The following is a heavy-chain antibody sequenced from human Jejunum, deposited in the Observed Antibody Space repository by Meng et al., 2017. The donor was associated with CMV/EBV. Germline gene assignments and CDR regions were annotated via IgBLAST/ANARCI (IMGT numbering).Heavy chain of an antibody. D-gene: IGHD1-26*01. J-gene: IGHJ4*02. Sequence: SCKASGYSFTNFGITWVRQASGQGLEWMGWISANNGDTSYAQKFQGRVTITADRSTNTAYMELSSLRSDDTAIYYCAGGLGGTIDYWGQGTLVTVSS. CDR3: AGGLGGTIDY. CDR1: GYSFTNFG. V-gene: IGHV1-18*01. CDR2: ISANNGDT.